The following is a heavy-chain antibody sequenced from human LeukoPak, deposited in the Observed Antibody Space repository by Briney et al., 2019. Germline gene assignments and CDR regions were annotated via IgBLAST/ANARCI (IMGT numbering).Heavy chain of an antibody. CDR1: GGSISSYY. Sequence: ETLSLTCTVSGGSISSYYWSWVRQAPGKGLEWVSAISGSGGSTYYADSVRGRFTISRDNSKNTLYLQMNSLRAEDTAVYYCAKDQYFDWLFGYWGQGTLVTVSS. CDR2: ISGSGGST. J-gene: IGHJ4*02. CDR3: AKDQYFDWLFGY. D-gene: IGHD3-9*01. V-gene: IGHV3-23*01.